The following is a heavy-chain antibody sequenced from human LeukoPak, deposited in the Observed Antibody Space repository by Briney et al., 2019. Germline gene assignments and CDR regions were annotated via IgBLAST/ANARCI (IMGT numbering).Heavy chain of an antibody. V-gene: IGHV3-23*01. J-gene: IGHJ4*02. CDR1: GFTFRTYA. CDR2: ITGTGGGGNKT. Sequence: GGSVRLSCAASGFTFRTYAMSWVRQAPGKGLEWVSVITGTGGGGNKTYYADSVRGRFSISRDDSKNVLFLQMNDLRVDDTAVYFCATTVTLDFWGQGTRVPVSS. CDR3: ATTVTLDF. D-gene: IGHD1-1*01.